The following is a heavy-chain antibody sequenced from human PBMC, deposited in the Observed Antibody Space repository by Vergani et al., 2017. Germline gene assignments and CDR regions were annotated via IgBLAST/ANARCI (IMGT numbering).Heavy chain of an antibody. CDR3: AKNSSGGFFDN. CDR2: VYHSGST. D-gene: IGHD6-25*01. CDR1: GDSINTADY. J-gene: IGHJ4*02. V-gene: IGHV4-38-2*02. Sequence: QVHLQESGPGLVKPSETLSLTCSVSGDSINTADYWGWIRKPPGKGLEWIGSVYHSGSTSYNPSLQSRVTISVDTSKNQFSLNLNSMTAADTAIYYCAKNSSGGFFDNGGQGALVTVSS.